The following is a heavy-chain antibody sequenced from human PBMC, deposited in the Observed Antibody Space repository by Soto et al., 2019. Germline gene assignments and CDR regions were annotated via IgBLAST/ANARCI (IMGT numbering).Heavy chain of an antibody. J-gene: IGHJ4*02. CDR2: ISQSAGGNT. CDR3: AGCNYDY. D-gene: IGHD4-4*01. Sequence: LRLSCAASGFTFRSYGMTWVRQAPGEGLEWVSAISQSAGGNTFYADSVKGRFTISRDDSKNTLYLQMDRLRPEDRAQYYCAGCNYDYWGQGPQVTVSS. CDR1: GFTFRSYG. V-gene: IGHV3-23*01.